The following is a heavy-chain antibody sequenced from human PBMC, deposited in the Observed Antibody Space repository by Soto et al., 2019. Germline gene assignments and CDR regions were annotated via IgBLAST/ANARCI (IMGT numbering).Heavy chain of an antibody. J-gene: IGHJ4*02. V-gene: IGHV3-21*01. Sequence: GGSLRLSCAASGFTFSSYSMNWVRQAPGKGLEWVSSISSSSSYIYYADSVKGRFTISRDNAKNSRYLQMNSLRAEDTAVYYCAREWRVVPAETEFDYWGQGTLVTVSS. CDR1: GFTFSSYS. CDR2: ISSSSSYI. D-gene: IGHD2-2*01. CDR3: AREWRVVPAETEFDY.